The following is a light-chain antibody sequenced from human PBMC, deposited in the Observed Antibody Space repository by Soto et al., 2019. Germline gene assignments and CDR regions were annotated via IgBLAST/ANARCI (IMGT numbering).Light chain of an antibody. V-gene: IGKV3-20*01. CDR1: QSVSSSH. Sequence: EIVLTQSPGTLSLSPGERATLSCRASQSVSSSHLAWYQQRLGQAPRLLIYGTSNMATGIPDRFSGSRSGTDFTLTITRLESEDFAVYYCQQYSSSPGTFGQGTKVEIK. CDR3: QQYSSSPGT. J-gene: IGKJ1*01. CDR2: GTS.